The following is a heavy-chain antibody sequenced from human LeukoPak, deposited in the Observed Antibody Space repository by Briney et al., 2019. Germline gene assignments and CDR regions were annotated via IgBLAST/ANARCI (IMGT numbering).Heavy chain of an antibody. J-gene: IGHJ5*02. CDR3: ARRSTMVRGVGWFDP. D-gene: IGHD3-10*01. CDR2: IFHSGST. Sequence: SETLSLTCAVSGGSISSSNWWSWVRQPPGKGLEWIGEIFHSGSTNYKSSLKSRVTISVDTSKNQFSLKLSSVTAADTAVYYCARRSTMVRGVGWFDPWGQGTLVTVSS. V-gene: IGHV4-4*02. CDR1: GGSISSSNW.